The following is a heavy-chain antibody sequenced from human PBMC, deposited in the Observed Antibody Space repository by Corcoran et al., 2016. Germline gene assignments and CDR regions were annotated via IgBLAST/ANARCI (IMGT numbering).Heavy chain of an antibody. J-gene: IGHJ4*02. CDR2: ISYDGSNK. Sequence: QVKLEESGGGVVQPGRSLRLSCAASGFTFSSYGMHWVRQAPGKGLEWVAVISYDGSNKYYADSVKGRFTISRDNSKNTLYLQMNSLRAEDTAVYYCAKLRLRDSSGYYFDYWGQGTLVTVSS. CDR1: GFTFSSYG. D-gene: IGHD3-22*01. V-gene: IGHV3-30*18. CDR3: AKLRLRDSSGYYFDY.